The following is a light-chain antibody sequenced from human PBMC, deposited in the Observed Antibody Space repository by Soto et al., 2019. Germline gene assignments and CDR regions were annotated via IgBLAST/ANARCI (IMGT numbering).Light chain of an antibody. J-gene: IGLJ1*01. CDR3: QSYDSSLSGYV. CDR2: GNS. Sequence: QSALAQPPSVSGAPGEGGSISCTGSSSNIGAGYDVHWYQQLPGTAPKLLIYGNSNRPSGVPDRFSGSKSGTSASLAITGLQAEDEADYYCQSYDSSLSGYVFGTGTKVTVL. CDR1: SSNIGAGYD. V-gene: IGLV1-40*01.